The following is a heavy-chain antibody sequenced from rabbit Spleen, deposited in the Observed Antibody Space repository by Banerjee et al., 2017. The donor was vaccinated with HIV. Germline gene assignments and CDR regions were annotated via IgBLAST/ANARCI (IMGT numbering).Heavy chain of an antibody. CDR1: GVSFSDKDV. D-gene: IGHD1-1*01. Sequence: EQLEESGGGLVKPEGSLTLTCKASGVSFSDKDVMCWVRQAPGKGLEWIACINIVTGKTVYASWAKGRFIMSRTSSTTVTLRMTSLTAADRAAYFCARDTATSFSTYGMDLWGQGTLVTVS. J-gene: IGHJ6*01. CDR2: INIVTGKT. V-gene: IGHV1S45*01. CDR3: ARDTATSFSTYGMDL.